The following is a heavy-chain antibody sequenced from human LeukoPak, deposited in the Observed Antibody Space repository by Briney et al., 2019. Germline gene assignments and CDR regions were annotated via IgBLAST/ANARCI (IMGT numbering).Heavy chain of an antibody. V-gene: IGHV4-30-4*01. CDR2: IYYSGST. D-gene: IGHD3-22*01. CDR1: GDSISSGDSY. CDR3: ARGEDDSSGYNFDY. Sequence: PSQTLSLTCTVSGDSISSGDSYWSWIRQPPGKGLEWIGYIYYSGSTYYNPSLKSRVTISVDTSKNQFSLKLSSVTAADTAVYYCARGEDDSSGYNFDYWGQGTLATVSS. J-gene: IGHJ4*02.